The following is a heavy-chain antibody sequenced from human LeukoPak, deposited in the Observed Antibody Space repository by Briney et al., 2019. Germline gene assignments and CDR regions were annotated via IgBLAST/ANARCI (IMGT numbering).Heavy chain of an antibody. D-gene: IGHD5-12*01. V-gene: IGHV1-2*02. CDR3: ARDQEGGYDLGNFDY. CDR1: VYTFTGYY. J-gene: IGHJ4*02. Sequence: GASVNVSCKASVYTFTGYYMHWVRQAPGQGLEWMGWINPNSGGTNYAQKFQGRVTMTRDTSISTAYMELSRLRSDDTAVYYCARDQEGGYDLGNFDYWGQGTLVTVSS. CDR2: INPNSGGT.